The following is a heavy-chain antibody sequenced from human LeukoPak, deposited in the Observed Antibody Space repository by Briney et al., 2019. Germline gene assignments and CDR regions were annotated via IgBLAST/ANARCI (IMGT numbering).Heavy chain of an antibody. J-gene: IGHJ4*02. Sequence: RPGGSLRLSCAASGFTFSSHWMSWVRQAPGKGLQRVATMKPDGSEKYYADSVKGRFTISRDNAENSLYLQMDSLRAEDTAVYYCARVLSTSWSGALDYWGLGTLFTVSS. CDR1: GFTFSSHW. CDR3: ARVLSTSWSGALDY. CDR2: MKPDGSEK. D-gene: IGHD2/OR15-2a*01. V-gene: IGHV3-7*03.